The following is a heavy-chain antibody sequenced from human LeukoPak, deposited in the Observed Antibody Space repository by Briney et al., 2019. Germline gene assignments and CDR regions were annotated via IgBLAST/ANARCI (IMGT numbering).Heavy chain of an antibody. V-gene: IGHV3-23*01. Sequence: GGSLRLSCAASGFTFSSCGMNWVRQAPGKGLEWVSTISGSGGSTYYADSVKGRFTISRDNSKNTLYLQMNSLRAEDTAVYYCAKSPGGVAVAGTASFQHWGQGTLVTVSS. D-gene: IGHD6-19*01. J-gene: IGHJ1*01. CDR3: AKSPGGVAVAGTASFQH. CDR2: ISGSGGST. CDR1: GFTFSSCG.